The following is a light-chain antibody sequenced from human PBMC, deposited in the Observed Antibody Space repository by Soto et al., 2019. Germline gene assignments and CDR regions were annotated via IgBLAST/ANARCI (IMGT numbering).Light chain of an antibody. CDR3: SSYASSSTLV. CDR1: SSDVGGYNY. Sequence: QSVLTQPASVSGSPGQSITISCTGTSSDVGGYNYVSWYQQHPGKAPKLMIFEVSNRPSGVSIRFSASKSGNTASLTISGLQAEDEADYYCSSYASSSTLVFGGGTQLTVL. CDR2: EVS. J-gene: IGLJ3*02. V-gene: IGLV2-14*01.